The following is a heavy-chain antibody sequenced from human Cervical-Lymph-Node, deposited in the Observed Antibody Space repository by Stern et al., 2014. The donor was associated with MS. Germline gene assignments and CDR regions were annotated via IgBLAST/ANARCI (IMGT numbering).Heavy chain of an antibody. V-gene: IGHV4-61*02. D-gene: IGHD1-26*01. CDR2: IYSSGST. CDR3: ACGPVGAPFED. CDR1: GGSISSGSHH. Sequence: QVQLQESGPGLVKPSQTLSLTCAVSGGSISSGSHHWSWIRQPAGKGLEWIGRIYSSGSTNYFPSRKSRVTISLDPSSTQSPLKLTPGTAADTAVYYCACGPVGAPFEDWGQGALVTVSS. J-gene: IGHJ4*02.